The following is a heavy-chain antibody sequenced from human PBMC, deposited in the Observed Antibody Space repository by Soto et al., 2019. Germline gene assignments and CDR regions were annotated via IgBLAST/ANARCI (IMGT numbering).Heavy chain of an antibody. CDR3: AKYPRCGTTKAENFDF. CDR2: ISGSGGNT. V-gene: IGHV3-23*01. Sequence: GGSLRLSCAASGFTFSSYAMSWVRQAPGKGLEWVSAISGSGGNTYYADSVKGRFTISRDNSKNTLYLQMNSPRAADTAVYYCAKYPRCGTTKAENFDFWGQGTLGTVS. J-gene: IGHJ4*02. D-gene: IGHD1-26*01. CDR1: GFTFSSYA.